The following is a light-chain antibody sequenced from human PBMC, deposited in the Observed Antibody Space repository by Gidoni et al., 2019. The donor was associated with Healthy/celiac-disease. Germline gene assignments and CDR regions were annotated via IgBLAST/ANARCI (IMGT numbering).Light chain of an antibody. V-gene: IGLV2-14*01. J-gene: IGLJ1*01. CDR3: SSYTSSSTYV. Sequence: QSALTPPASVSGSPGQSITISCTGTRSDVGGSNYVSWYQQHPGKAPKLMIYDVSNRPSGVSNRFAGSKSGKAASLTISGRQAEGEADYYCSSYTSSSTYVVGTGTKVTVL. CDR1: RSDVGGSNY. CDR2: DVS.